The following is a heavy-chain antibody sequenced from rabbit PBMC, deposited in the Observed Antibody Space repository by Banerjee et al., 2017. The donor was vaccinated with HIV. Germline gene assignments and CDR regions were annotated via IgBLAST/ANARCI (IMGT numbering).Heavy chain of an antibody. Sequence: QSLEESGGDLVKPGGSLTLTCTASGFSFSNKYVMCWVRQAPGKGLEWIACINTSSGNTVYATWAKGRFTISKASWTTVTLQMTSLTAADTATYFCAREKDGGAHGNVDLWGPGTLVTVS. CDR3: AREKDGGAHGNVDL. CDR2: INTSSGNT. CDR1: GFSFSNKYV. D-gene: IGHD3-1*01. V-gene: IGHV1S40*01. J-gene: IGHJ4*01.